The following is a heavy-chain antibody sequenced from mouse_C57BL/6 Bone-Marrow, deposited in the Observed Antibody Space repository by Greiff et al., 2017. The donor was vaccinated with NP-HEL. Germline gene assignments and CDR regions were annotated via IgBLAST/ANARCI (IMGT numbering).Heavy chain of an antibody. Sequence: EVHLVESGGGLVKPGGSLKLSCAASGFTFSDYGMHWVRQAPEKGLEWVAYISSGSSTIYYAAPVKGRFTISRDNAKNTRFLQMTSLRSEDTAMYYCARLWDVVDYWGQGTTLTVSS. CDR3: ARLWDVVDY. J-gene: IGHJ2*01. V-gene: IGHV5-17*01. CDR2: ISSGSSTI. CDR1: GFTFSDYG. D-gene: IGHD4-1*01.